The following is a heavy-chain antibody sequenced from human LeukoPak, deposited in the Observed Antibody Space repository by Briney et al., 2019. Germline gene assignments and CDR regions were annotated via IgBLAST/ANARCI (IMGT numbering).Heavy chain of an antibody. CDR3: AKDPRPYYDSSGYYVDAFDI. CDR1: GFTFSSYA. CDR2: ISGSGGRT. V-gene: IGHV3-23*01. D-gene: IGHD3-22*01. J-gene: IGHJ3*02. Sequence: TGGSLRLSCAASGFTFSSYAMSWVRQAPGKGLEWVSAISGSGGRTYYADSVKGRFTISRDNSKNTLYLQMNSLRAEDTAVYYCAKDPRPYYDSSGYYVDAFDIWGQGTMVTVSS.